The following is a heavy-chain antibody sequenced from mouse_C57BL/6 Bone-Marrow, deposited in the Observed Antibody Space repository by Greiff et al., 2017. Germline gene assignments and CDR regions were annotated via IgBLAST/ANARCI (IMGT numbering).Heavy chain of an antibody. CDR1: GFTFSDYG. CDR3: ARHDSAWFAY. V-gene: IGHV5-17*01. J-gene: IGHJ3*01. D-gene: IGHD2-12*01. CDR2: ISSGSSTI. Sequence: EVQLVESGGGLVKPGGSLKLSCAASGFTFSDYGMHWVRQAPEKGLEWVAYISSGSSTIYYADTVKGRFTISRDKAKNTLFLQMTSLMSEDTAMYYCARHDSAWFAYWGQGTLVTVSA.